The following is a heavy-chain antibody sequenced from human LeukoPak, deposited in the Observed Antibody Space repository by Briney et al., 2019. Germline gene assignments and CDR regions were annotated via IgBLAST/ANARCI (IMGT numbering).Heavy chain of an antibody. Sequence: GSLRLSCAASGFTVSSNYVSWVRQAPGKGLEWVSVIYSGGSTYYADSVKGRLTISRDNSKSTLYLQMNSLRAEDTAVYYCARGGYSYANDYWGQGTLVTVSS. D-gene: IGHD5-18*01. V-gene: IGHV3-53*01. CDR2: IYSGGST. CDR3: ARGGYSYANDY. J-gene: IGHJ4*02. CDR1: GFTVSSNY.